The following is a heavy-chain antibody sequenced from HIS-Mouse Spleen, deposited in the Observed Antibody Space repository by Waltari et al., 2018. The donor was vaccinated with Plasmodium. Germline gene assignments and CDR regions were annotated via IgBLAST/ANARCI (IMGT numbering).Heavy chain of an antibody. CDR3: ARVLGYKAAAGTFVEYFQH. Sequence: QVQLVQSGAEVKKPGASVKVSCKASGYTFTGYYMHWVRQAPGQGLEWMGWINPNSGGTSISTAYMELSRLRSDDTAVYYCARVLGYKAAAGTFVEYFQHWGQGTLVTVSS. D-gene: IGHD6-13*01. J-gene: IGHJ1*01. CDR1: GYTFTGYY. CDR2: INPNSGG. V-gene: IGHV1-2*02.